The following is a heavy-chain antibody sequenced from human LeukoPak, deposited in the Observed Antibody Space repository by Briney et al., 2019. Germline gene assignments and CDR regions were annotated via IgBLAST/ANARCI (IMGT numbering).Heavy chain of an antibody. CDR2: MNPYSGNT. V-gene: IGHV1-8*02. D-gene: IGHD3-9*01. Sequence: ASVKVSCKASGYTFTSYGISWVRQATGQGLEWMGWMNPYSGNTDYAQKFQGRLTMTRDNSIRTAYMELSSLKSEDTAVYYCTRRLDTIEFDPWGQGTLVTVSS. CDR1: GYTFTSYG. CDR3: TRRLDTIEFDP. J-gene: IGHJ5*02.